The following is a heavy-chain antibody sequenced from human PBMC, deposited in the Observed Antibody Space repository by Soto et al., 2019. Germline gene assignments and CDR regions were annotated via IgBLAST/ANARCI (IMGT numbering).Heavy chain of an antibody. D-gene: IGHD2-15*01. Sequence: GGSLRLSCAASGFTFSDYYMSWIRQAPGKGLEWVSYISSSGSTIYYADSVKGRFTISSDNAKNSLYLQMNSLRAEYTAVYYCARDPREYCSGGSCSGYFQHWGQGTLVTVSS. J-gene: IGHJ1*01. CDR1: GFTFSDYY. CDR2: ISSSGSTI. V-gene: IGHV3-11*01. CDR3: ARDPREYCSGGSCSGYFQH.